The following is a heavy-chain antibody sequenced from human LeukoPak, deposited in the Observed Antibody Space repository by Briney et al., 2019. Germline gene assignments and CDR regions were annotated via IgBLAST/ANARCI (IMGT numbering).Heavy chain of an antibody. CDR1: GGSISSSNW. D-gene: IGHD3-10*01. CDR3: ASYYYGSGSYYKA. Sequence: PSETLSLTCAVSGGSISSSNWWSWVRQPPGKGLEWIGEIYHSGSTNYNPSLKSRVTISVDKSKNQFSLKLSSVTAADTAVYYCASYYYGSGSYYKAWGQGTLVTVSS. J-gene: IGHJ5*02. CDR2: IYHSGST. V-gene: IGHV4-4*02.